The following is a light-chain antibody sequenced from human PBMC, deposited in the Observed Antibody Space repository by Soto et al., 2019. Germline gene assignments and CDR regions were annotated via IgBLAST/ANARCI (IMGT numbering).Light chain of an antibody. CDR2: AAS. J-gene: IGKJ1*01. CDR1: QNINIY. V-gene: IGKV1-39*01. Sequence: DIQMTQSPSSLSASVGDRVTITCRASQNINIYLHWYQQKPGKAPKLLIHAASSLQSGVPSRFSGSGFGTEFTLTVSILQPDDFATYYCQHGWSVGQGTKVDIK. CDR3: QHGWS.